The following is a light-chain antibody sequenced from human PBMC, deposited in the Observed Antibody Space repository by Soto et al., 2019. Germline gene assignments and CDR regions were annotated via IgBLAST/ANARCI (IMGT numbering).Light chain of an antibody. J-gene: IGKJ2*01. V-gene: IGKV3-15*01. CDR3: QQYNNWPYT. CDR2: GAS. Sequence: EIVMTQSPATLSVSPGERATLSCRASQSVSSNLGWYQQKPGQAPRLLIYGASTRATGIPARFSGSGSGTGFTLTITTLQSEDFAVYYCQQYNNWPYTFGQGTKLXIK. CDR1: QSVSSN.